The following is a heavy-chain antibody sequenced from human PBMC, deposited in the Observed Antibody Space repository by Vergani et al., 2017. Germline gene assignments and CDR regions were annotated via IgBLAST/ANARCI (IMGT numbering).Heavy chain of an antibody. CDR1: GFTFSSYA. CDR3: AKAGARWLQLRGAYYFDY. J-gene: IGHJ4*02. V-gene: IGHV3-23*01. CDR2: ISGSGGST. Sequence: EVQLLESGGGLVQPGGSLRLSCAASGFTFSSYAMSWVRQAPGKGLEWVSAISGSGGSTYYADSVKGRFTISRDNSKNTLCLQMNSLRAEDTSVYYCAKAGARWLQLRGAYYFDYWGQGTLVTVSS. D-gene: IGHD5-24*01.